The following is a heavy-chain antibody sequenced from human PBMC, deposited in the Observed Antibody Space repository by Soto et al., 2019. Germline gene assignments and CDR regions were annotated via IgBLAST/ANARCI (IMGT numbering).Heavy chain of an antibody. V-gene: IGHV5-51*01. Sequence: PGESLKISCKGSGYSFTSYWIGWVRQMPGKGLEWMGIIYPGDSDTRYSPSFQGQVTISADKSITTAYLQWSSLKASDTAMYYCVRLTPRRRFYDTSGSSVLLDYWGQGTLVTVSS. D-gene: IGHD3-22*01. CDR2: IYPGDSDT. J-gene: IGHJ4*02. CDR3: VRLTPRRRFYDTSGSSVLLDY. CDR1: GYSFTSYW.